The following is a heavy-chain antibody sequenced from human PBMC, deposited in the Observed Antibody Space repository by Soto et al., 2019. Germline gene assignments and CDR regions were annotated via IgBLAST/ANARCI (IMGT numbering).Heavy chain of an antibody. CDR3: ARDLGPTNYYFDY. Sequence: GGSLRLSCEASGFTFSSYGFHWVRQAPGKGLEWVAVIWYDGSKTYYVESVKGRFTISRDNSKNTLYLQMNSLRAEDTAVYCCARDLGPTNYYFDYWGLGTLVTVSS. CDR2: IWYDGSKT. J-gene: IGHJ4*02. CDR1: GFTFSSYG. D-gene: IGHD5-12*01. V-gene: IGHV3-33*01.